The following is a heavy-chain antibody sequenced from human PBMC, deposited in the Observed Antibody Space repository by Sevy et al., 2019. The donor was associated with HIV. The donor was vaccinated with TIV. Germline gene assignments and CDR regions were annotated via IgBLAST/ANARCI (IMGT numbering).Heavy chain of an antibody. J-gene: IGHJ4*02. V-gene: IGHV4-38-2*02. CDR1: GFSISSDSY. Sequence: SETLSLTCTVSGFSISSDSYWGWIRQPPGKGLEWIGSIYDGGSTYYNPSLKSRVTISIDTSKNQFSLKLSSVTAADTAVYYCARDYYGSGSYYEFVYWGQGTLVTVSS. CDR2: IYDGGST. CDR3: ARDYYGSGSYYEFVY. D-gene: IGHD3-10*01.